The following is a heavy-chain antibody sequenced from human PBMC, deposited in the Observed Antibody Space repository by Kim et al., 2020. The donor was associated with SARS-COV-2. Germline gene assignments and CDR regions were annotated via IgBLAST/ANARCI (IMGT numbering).Heavy chain of an antibody. CDR1: GGSFSGYY. Sequence: SETLSLTCAVYGGSFSGYYWSWIRQPPGKGLEWIGEINHSGSTNYNPSLKSRVTISVDTSKNQFSLKLSSVTAADTAVYYCARDLFRRSFNYYDSSGYYYFDYWGQGTLVTVSS. CDR2: INHSGST. D-gene: IGHD3-22*01. V-gene: IGHV4-34*01. J-gene: IGHJ4*02. CDR3: ARDLFRRSFNYYDSSGYYYFDY.